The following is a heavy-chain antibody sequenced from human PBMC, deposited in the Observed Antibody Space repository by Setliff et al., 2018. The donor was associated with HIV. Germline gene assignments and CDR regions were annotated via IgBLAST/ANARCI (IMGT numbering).Heavy chain of an antibody. Sequence: ASETLSLTCTVSGHSISDGSCWGWIRQTPGKGLEWIGTFPHSGTTYYNPSLESRVTISVHTSQNQFSLKLNSVTAADTAVYFCARALAGGSGWNYFDLWGPGTLVTVSS. CDR1: GHSISDGSC. V-gene: IGHV4-38-2*02. D-gene: IGHD6-19*01. CDR2: FPHSGTT. CDR3: ARALAGGSGWNYFDL. J-gene: IGHJ4*02.